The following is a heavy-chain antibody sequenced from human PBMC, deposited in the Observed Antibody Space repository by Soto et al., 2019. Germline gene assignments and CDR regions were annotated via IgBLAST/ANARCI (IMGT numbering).Heavy chain of an antibody. CDR2: IYYTGST. V-gene: IGHV4-39*01. CDR1: GDSLSSSSHY. Sequence: PSETLSLTCTVSGDSLSSSSHYWGWIRQPPGAGLEWIGTIYYTGSTYYNPSLEGRVSMSIDTSTNQLSLTLSFVTAADTAVYYCARHSAYFFDSGSYFRNWFDPWGQGTQVTVSS. CDR3: ARHSAYFFDSGSYFRNWFDP. J-gene: IGHJ5*02. D-gene: IGHD3-10*01.